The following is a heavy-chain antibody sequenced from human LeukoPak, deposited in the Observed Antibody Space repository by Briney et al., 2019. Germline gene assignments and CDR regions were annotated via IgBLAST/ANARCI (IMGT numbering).Heavy chain of an antibody. CDR2: ISGGSSTI. J-gene: IGHJ4*02. Sequence: GGSLRLSCTGSGFTFSHYTMNWVRQTPGKGLEWVSYISGGSSTIYYADSVKGRFTISRDNSKNTLYLQMNSLRAEDTAVYYCAKAHHSGSYYNNFDYWGQGTLVTVSS. CDR3: AKAHHSGSYYNNFDY. V-gene: IGHV3-48*01. D-gene: IGHD3-10*01. CDR1: GFTFSHYT.